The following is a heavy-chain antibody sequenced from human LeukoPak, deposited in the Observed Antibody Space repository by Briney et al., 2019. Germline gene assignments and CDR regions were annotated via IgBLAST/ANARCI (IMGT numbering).Heavy chain of an antibody. V-gene: IGHV3-66*02. Sequence: GXSLRLSCAASGFTISSNYMRWVGQAPGKGREGVTVINSGGRTYHADSVKVRFTISIDSSKNTVYLQMNIMRVEGPAVYYCASLAGDIWGQGTMVTVSS. D-gene: IGHD6-19*01. CDR2: INSGGRT. CDR3: ASLAGDI. CDR1: GFTISSNY. J-gene: IGHJ3*02.